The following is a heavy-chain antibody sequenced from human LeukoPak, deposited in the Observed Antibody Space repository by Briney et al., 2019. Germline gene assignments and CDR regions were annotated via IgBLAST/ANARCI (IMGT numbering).Heavy chain of an antibody. CDR1: GGSLSGYS. J-gene: IGHJ4*02. CDR2: LNHGGST. CDR3: ARVPGRPAAVFDY. D-gene: IGHD2-2*01. Sequence: SETLSLTCAVYGGSLSGYSWSWIRQPPGKGLGWIGELNHGGSTNYNLSLKSRVTISVDKSKNQFSLKLSSVTAADSAFYYCARVPGRPAAVFDYWGQGILVTVSS. V-gene: IGHV4-34*01.